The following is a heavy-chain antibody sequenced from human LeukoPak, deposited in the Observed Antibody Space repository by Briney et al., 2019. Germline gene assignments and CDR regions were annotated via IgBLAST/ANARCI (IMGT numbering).Heavy chain of an antibody. D-gene: IGHD6-19*01. V-gene: IGHV3-53*01. J-gene: IGHJ4*02. Sequence: GGSLRLSYAASGFTVSSNYMSWVRQAPGKGLEWVSVIYSGGSTYHADSVKGRFTISRDNSKNTLYLQMNSLRAEDTAVYYCAREHSSGWYTWIDYWGQGTLVTVSS. CDR1: GFTVSSNY. CDR3: AREHSSGWYTWIDY. CDR2: IYSGGST.